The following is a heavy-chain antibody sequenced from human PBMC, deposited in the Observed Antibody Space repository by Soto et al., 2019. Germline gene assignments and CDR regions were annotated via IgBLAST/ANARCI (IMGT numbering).Heavy chain of an antibody. Sequence: QVQLVETGGGLVKPGGSLRLSCAASGFAFKEYSMTWIRQAPGKGLEWVSLMSGSGITIHYADSMKGRFTISRDNAKNSLFLQMDSLRADDTAVYCAGLLSVSYEDDYYMDVWGKGTRVTVSS. CDR3: GLLSVSYEDDYYMDV. V-gene: IGHV3-11*01. D-gene: IGHD3-16*01. CDR2: MSGSGITI. J-gene: IGHJ6*03. CDR1: GFAFKEYS.